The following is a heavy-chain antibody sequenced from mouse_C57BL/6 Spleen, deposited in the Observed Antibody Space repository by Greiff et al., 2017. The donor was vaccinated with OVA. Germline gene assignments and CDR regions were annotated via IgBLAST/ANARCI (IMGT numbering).Heavy chain of an antibody. D-gene: IGHD2-4*01. Sequence: VKLMESGADLVKPGASVKISCKASGYAFSSYWMNWVKQRPGKGLEWIGQIYPGDGDTNYNGKFKGKATLTADKSSSTDYMQLSSLTSEDSAVYFCARFYDDDRGYWGQGTTLTVSS. CDR1: GYAFSSYW. CDR2: IYPGDGDT. V-gene: IGHV1-80*01. J-gene: IGHJ2*01. CDR3: ARFYDDDRGY.